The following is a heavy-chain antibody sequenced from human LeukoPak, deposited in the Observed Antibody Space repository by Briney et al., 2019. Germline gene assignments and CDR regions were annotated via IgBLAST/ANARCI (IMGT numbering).Heavy chain of an antibody. D-gene: IGHD2-8*02. CDR2: INPNSGGT. V-gene: IGHV1-2*02. Sequence: GASVKVSCKASGYTGYYMHWVRQAPGQGLEWTGWINPNSGGTNYAQKFQGRVTMTRDTSISTAYMELSRLRSDDAAVYYCAREVLAKNYGLDVWGQGTTVTVSS. J-gene: IGHJ6*02. CDR3: AREVLAKNYGLDV. CDR1: GYTGYY.